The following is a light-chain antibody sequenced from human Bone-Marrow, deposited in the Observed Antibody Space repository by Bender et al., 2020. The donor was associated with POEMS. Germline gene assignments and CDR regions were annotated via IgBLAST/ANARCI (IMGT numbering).Light chain of an antibody. CDR3: CTWDDRLNAWL. CDR2: ADD. CDR1: SIATNP. V-gene: IGLV1-44*01. J-gene: IGLJ3*02. Sequence: QSVLTQPPSASGTPGQRVTISCSGGSIATNPTNWYQQLPGTAPRLVIYADDRRPSGVPSRFAAAKSGSSASLAISGLQSEDAADYYCCTWDDRLNAWLFGGGTKLTVL.